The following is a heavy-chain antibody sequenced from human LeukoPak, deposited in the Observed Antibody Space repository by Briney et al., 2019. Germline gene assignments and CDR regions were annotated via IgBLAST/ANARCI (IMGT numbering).Heavy chain of an antibody. CDR1: GGSISSSSYY. Sequence: PSETLSLTCTVSGGSISSSSYYWGWIRQPPGTGLDWIGSIHYSGSTYYNPSLKSRVTISVDTSKNQFSLKLSSVTAADTAVYYCARVGYTSGWFTKSHDYWGQGTLVTVSS. J-gene: IGHJ4*02. CDR2: IHYSGST. CDR3: ARVGYTSGWFTKSHDY. V-gene: IGHV4-39*07. D-gene: IGHD6-19*01.